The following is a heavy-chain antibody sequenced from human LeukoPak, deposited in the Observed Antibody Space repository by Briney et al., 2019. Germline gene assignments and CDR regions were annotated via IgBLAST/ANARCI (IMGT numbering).Heavy chain of an antibody. V-gene: IGHV4-61*02. CDR2: IYTSGST. Sequence: SQTLSLTCTVSGGSISSGSYYWSWIRQPAGKGLEWVGRIYTSGSTNYNPSLKSRLTISVDKSKNQFSLKLSSVTAADTAVYYCASVLTRAFDIWGQGTMVTVSS. J-gene: IGHJ3*02. CDR3: ASVLTRAFDI. D-gene: IGHD4/OR15-4a*01. CDR1: GGSISSGSYY.